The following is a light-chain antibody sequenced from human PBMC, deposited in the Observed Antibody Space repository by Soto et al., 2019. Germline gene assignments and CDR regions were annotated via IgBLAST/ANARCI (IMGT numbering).Light chain of an antibody. J-gene: IGLJ3*02. V-gene: IGLV1-40*01. CDR1: SSNIGAGYD. CDR2: ASN. CDR3: QSFDSSLTVWV. Sequence: QSVLTQPPSVSGAPGQRVTISCTGSSSNIGAGYDVQWYQQLPGTVPKLLIYASNNRPSGVSDRFSGSKSDTSASLAITGLQAEDEADYYCQSFDSSLTVWVFGGGTKLTVL.